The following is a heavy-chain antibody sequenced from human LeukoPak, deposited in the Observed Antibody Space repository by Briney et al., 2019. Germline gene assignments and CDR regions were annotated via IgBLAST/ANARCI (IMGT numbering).Heavy chain of an antibody. CDR3: ARDLGWEPPDY. J-gene: IGHJ4*02. CDR2: VKQDGSEK. CDR1: GFTFSSYW. Sequence: PGGSLRLPCAASGFTFSSYWMSWVRQAPGKGLEWVANVKQDGSEKYYVDSVKGRFTISRDNAKNSLYLQMNSLRAEDTAVYYCARDLGWEPPDYWGQGTLVTVSS. D-gene: IGHD1-26*01. V-gene: IGHV3-7*03.